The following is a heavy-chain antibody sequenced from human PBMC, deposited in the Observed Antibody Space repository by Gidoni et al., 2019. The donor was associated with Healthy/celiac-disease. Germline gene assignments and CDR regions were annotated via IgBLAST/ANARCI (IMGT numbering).Heavy chain of an antibody. Sequence: EVQLVQSGAEVKKPGESLRISCKGSGYSFPSYWISWVRQMPGKGLEWMGRIDPSDSYTNYSPSFQGHVTISADKSISTAYLQWSSLKASDTAMYYCASWHSSGYYFGSRRHFDYWGQGTLVTVSS. V-gene: IGHV5-10-1*03. CDR3: ASWHSSGYYFGSRRHFDY. D-gene: IGHD3-22*01. CDR2: IDPSDSYT. J-gene: IGHJ4*02. CDR1: GYSFPSYW.